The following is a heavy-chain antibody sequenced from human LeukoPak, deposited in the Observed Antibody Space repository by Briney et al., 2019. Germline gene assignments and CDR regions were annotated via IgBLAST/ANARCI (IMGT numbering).Heavy chain of an antibody. CDR2: IHYSGST. V-gene: IGHV4-31*03. CDR1: GGSISSGGYY. D-gene: IGHD3-22*01. CDR3: ARTPDNHYYYMDV. J-gene: IGHJ6*03. Sequence: SETLSLTCTVSGGSISSGGYYWSWIRQHPGKGLEWIGYIHYSGSTYYNPSLKSRVTISVDTSKNHFSLKLSSVTAADTAVYYCARTPDNHYYYMDVWGKGTTVTVSS.